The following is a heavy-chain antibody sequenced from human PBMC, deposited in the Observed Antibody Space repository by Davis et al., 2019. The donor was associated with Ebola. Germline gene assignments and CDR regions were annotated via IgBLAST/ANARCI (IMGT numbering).Heavy chain of an antibody. Sequence: GESLKISCSASGSSLRSYSMNWVRQAPGKGLEWVSSISSSSSYIHYGDSVKGRFTISRDHGKNSLYLQMNSLRAEDTAVYYCARDPYYGGNWGQGTLVTVSS. CDR2: ISSSSSYI. V-gene: IGHV3-21*01. D-gene: IGHD3-10*01. J-gene: IGHJ4*02. CDR1: GSSLRSYS. CDR3: ARDPYYGGN.